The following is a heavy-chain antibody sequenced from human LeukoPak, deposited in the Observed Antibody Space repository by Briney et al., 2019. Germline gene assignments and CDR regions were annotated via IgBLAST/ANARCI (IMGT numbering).Heavy chain of an antibody. CDR2: IDSSGRAL. J-gene: IGHJ4*02. D-gene: IGHD5-12*01. CDR3: ARVESRYSGYEVAPYDY. V-gene: IGHV3-11*04. CDR1: GFTFSDHY. Sequence: PGGSLRLSCAASGFTFSDHYMSWLRQAPGKGLEWVAYIDSSGRALYYADSVKGRFTISRDNAKNSLFLQMNSLRAEDTAVYYCARVESRYSGYEVAPYDYWGQGTLVTVSS.